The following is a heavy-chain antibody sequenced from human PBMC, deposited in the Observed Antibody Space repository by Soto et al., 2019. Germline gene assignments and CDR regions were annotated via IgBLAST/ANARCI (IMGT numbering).Heavy chain of an antibody. J-gene: IGHJ4*02. CDR1: GFIFSSYA. CDR3: AKETSAYEIDY. CDR2: ISYDGNTK. D-gene: IGHD5-12*01. Sequence: QVQLVESGGGVVQPGRSLRLSCAASGFIFSSYAMHWVRQAPGKGLEWVAVISYDGNTKYYADSVKGRFTVSRDNSKNTLYVQMNNLSAEDTAMYYCAKETSAYEIDYWGQGTLVNVAS. V-gene: IGHV3-30-3*01.